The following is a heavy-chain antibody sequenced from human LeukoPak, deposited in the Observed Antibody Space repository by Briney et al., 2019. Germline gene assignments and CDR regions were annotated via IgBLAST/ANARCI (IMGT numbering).Heavy chain of an antibody. CDR1: AGSISSYY. Sequence: SETLSLTCTVSAGSISSYYWSWIRQPPGKGLEWIGYIYSSGSTNYNPSLKSRVTISVDTSKNQFSLKLGSVTAADTAVYYCARVDEGGYYYGMDVWGQGTTVTVSS. D-gene: IGHD3-16*01. CDR2: IYSSGST. J-gene: IGHJ6*02. CDR3: ARVDEGGYYYGMDV. V-gene: IGHV4-59*01.